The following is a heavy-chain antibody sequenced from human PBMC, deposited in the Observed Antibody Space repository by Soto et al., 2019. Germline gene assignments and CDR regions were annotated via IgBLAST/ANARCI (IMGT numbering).Heavy chain of an antibody. Sequence: GSSVKVACNASGYTFTGNGISWVRQAPGQGLEWMGWISGYNGDTDYAQKFQGRVTMTTDTSTSTAYMEVRSLRPDDTAVYYCARDKPQQIVGYNYYYGLDVWGQGTTVTVSS. CDR2: ISGYNGDT. V-gene: IGHV1-18*04. CDR1: GYTFTGNG. CDR3: ARDKPQQIVGYNYYYGLDV. J-gene: IGHJ6*02. D-gene: IGHD6-6*01.